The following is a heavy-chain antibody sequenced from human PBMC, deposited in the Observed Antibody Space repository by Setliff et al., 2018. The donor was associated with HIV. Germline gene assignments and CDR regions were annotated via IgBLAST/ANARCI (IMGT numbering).Heavy chain of an antibody. V-gene: IGHV3-13*01. CDR2: IGTGGDT. D-gene: IGHD3-3*01. Sequence: QTGGSLRLSCEASGFIFSNHDFHWVRQAAAKGLEWVAAIGTGGDTYYVDSVKGRFTISRDNAKNSLYLQMNSLRAEDTAVYYCARAGFWQPDAFDIWGQGTLVTVSS. CDR1: GFIFSNHD. J-gene: IGHJ3*02. CDR3: ARAGFWQPDAFDI.